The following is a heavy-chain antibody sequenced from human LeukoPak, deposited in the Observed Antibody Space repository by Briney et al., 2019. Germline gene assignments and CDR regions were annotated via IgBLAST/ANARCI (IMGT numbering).Heavy chain of an antibody. CDR1: GFTFSSYW. V-gene: IGHV3-7*01. J-gene: IGHJ4*02. D-gene: IGHD6-6*01. CDR3: ARRYSTSSVEDFDY. Sequence: GGSLRLSCAASGFTFSSYWMSWVRQAPGKGLEWVANIKKDGSEKYYVDSVKGRFTISRDNAKNSLYLQMNSLRAEDTAVYYCARRYSTSSVEDFDYWGQGTLVTVSS. CDR2: IKKDGSEK.